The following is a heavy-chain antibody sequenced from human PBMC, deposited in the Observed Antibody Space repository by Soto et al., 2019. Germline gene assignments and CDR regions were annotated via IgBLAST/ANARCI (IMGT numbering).Heavy chain of an antibody. V-gene: IGHV3-23*01. CDR3: AKGGLDYGDYEAPFYPFDY. CDR1: GFTFSSYA. J-gene: IGHJ4*02. CDR2: ISGSGGST. Sequence: GGSLRLSCAASGFTFSSYAMSWVRQAPGKGLEWVSAISGSGGSTYYADSVKGRFTISRDNSKNTLYLQMNSLRAEDTAVYYCAKGGLDYGDYEAPFYPFDYWGQGTLVTVSS. D-gene: IGHD4-17*01.